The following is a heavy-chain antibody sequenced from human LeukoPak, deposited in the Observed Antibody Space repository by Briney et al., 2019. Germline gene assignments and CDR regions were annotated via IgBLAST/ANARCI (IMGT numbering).Heavy chain of an antibody. V-gene: IGHV1-2*02. CDR2: INTISGGT. Sequence: GASVKVSCKASGYTFTDYYMHWVRQAPGQGLEWMGWINTISGGTNYAQKFQGRVTMTRDTSISTAYMELSGLRSDDTAVFYCARNTYYYDNSAGTFDFWGQGTLVTVSS. D-gene: IGHD3-22*01. CDR1: GYTFTDYY. J-gene: IGHJ4*02. CDR3: ARNTYYYDNSAGTFDF.